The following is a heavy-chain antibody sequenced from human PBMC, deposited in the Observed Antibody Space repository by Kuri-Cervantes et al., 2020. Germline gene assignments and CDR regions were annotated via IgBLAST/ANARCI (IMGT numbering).Heavy chain of an antibody. V-gene: IGHV3-23*01. CDR1: GFTVSSNY. CDR2: LSGSGGTT. Sequence: GESLKISCAASGFTVSSNYMSWVRQAPGKGLEWVSTLSGSGGTTYYADSVKGRFTISRDNSKNTLYLQMNSLRAEDTAVYFCARYCSSTSCSLRYGMDVWGQGTTVTVSS. D-gene: IGHD2-2*01. CDR3: ARYCSSTSCSLRYGMDV. J-gene: IGHJ6*02.